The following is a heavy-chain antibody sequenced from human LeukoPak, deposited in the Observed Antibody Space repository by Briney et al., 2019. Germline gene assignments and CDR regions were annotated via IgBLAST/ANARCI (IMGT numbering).Heavy chain of an antibody. CDR2: INPNSGGT. D-gene: IGHD6-19*01. J-gene: IGHJ4*02. Sequence: ASVKVSCKASGYTFTGYYMHWVRQAPEQGLEWMGWINPNSGGTNYAQKFQGRVTMTRDTSISTAYMELSRLRSDDTAVYYCARAPIGSGWFKGLYYFDYWGQGTLVTVSS. CDR3: ARAPIGSGWFKGLYYFDY. CDR1: GYTFTGYY. V-gene: IGHV1-2*02.